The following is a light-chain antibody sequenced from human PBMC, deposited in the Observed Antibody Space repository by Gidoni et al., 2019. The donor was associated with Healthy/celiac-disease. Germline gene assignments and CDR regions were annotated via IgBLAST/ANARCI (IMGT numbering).Light chain of an antibody. CDR2: GAS. CDR3: QQYGSSWT. Sequence: EIMLTQSPGTLSLSPGERATLSCRASQSVSSSYLAWYQQKPGQAPRLLIYGASSRATGIPDRFTGSGSGTDFTLTISRLEPEDFAVYYCQQYGSSWTFGQXTKVEIK. CDR1: QSVSSSY. J-gene: IGKJ1*01. V-gene: IGKV3-20*01.